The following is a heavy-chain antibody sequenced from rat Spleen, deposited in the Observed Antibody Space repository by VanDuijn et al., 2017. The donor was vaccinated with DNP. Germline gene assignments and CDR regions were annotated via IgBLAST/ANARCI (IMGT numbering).Heavy chain of an antibody. CDR3: ARGVYYYSATYWYFDF. V-gene: IGHV5-22*01. Sequence: EVQLVESGGGLVQPGNSLKLSCAASGFTFSDYYMAWVRQAPTKGLELVAYISYFGDNTYSGDSVKGRFTISRDNAKSTLYLQMNSLRSEDTATYYCARGVYYYSATYWYFDFWGPGTMVSVSS. CDR2: ISYFGDNT. D-gene: IGHD1-1*01. CDR1: GFTFSDYY. J-gene: IGHJ1*01.